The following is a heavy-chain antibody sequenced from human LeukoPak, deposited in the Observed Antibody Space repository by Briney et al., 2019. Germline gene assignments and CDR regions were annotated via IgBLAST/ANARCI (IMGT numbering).Heavy chain of an antibody. CDR3: ARDRQITMMPFDY. Sequence: GASVKVSCKASGYTFTGYYMHWVRQAPGQGLEWMGWINPNSGGTNYAQKLQGRVTMTTDTSTSTAYMELRSLRSDDTAVYYCARDRQITMMPFDYWGQGTLVTVSS. D-gene: IGHD3-22*01. J-gene: IGHJ4*02. CDR2: INPNSGGT. V-gene: IGHV1-2*02. CDR1: GYTFTGYY.